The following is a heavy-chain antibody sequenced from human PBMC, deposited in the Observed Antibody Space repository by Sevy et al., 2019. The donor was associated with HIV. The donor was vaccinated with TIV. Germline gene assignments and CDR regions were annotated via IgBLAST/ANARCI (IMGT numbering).Heavy chain of an antibody. D-gene: IGHD4-17*01. CDR1: GFTFSSFG. Sequence: GGSLRLSCAASGFTFSSFGMHWVRQAPGKGLEWLAVIWSDGSNTYYADSVRGRFTIYRDIAKNTLHLQLNSLRAEDTAVYYCARDLEFYDHGDYGPAFMPDFWGHGTLVTVSS. V-gene: IGHV3-33*01. CDR3: ARDLEFYDHGDYGPAFMPDF. CDR2: IWSDGSNT. J-gene: IGHJ4*01.